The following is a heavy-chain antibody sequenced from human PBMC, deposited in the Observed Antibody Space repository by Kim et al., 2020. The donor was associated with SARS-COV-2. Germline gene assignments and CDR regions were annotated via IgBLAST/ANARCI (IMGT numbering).Heavy chain of an antibody. J-gene: IGHJ2*01. CDR3: ARAVDYYGTGKAWYFDL. V-gene: IGHV4-59*01. Sequence: LKSRVTISVDTSKHQFSLKLSSVTAADTAVYYCARAVDYYGTGKAWYFDLWGRGTLVTVSS. D-gene: IGHD3-10*01.